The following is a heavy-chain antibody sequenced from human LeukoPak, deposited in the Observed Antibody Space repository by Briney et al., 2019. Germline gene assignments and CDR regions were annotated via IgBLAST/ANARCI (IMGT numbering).Heavy chain of an antibody. J-gene: IGHJ3*02. CDR3: ARGGVTGTTINDAFDI. D-gene: IGHD1-20*01. Sequence: PSETLSLTCTVSGGSISSYYWSWIRQPPGKGLEWIGYIYYSGSTNYNPSLKSRVTISVDTSKNQFSLKLSSVTAADTAVYYCARGGVTGTTINDAFDIWGQGTMVTVSS. V-gene: IGHV4-59*01. CDR1: GGSISSYY. CDR2: IYYSGST.